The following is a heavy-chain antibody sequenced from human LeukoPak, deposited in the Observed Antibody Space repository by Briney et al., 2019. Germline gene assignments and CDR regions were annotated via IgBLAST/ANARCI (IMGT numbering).Heavy chain of an antibody. CDR1: GFSFSTYS. CDR2: VSYDGSNK. J-gene: IGHJ4*02. Sequence: GGSLRLSCSGFSFSTYSTHWVRQAPGKGLEWVAVVSYDGSNKYYADSVKGRFTISRDNSKNTLDLQMNSLRAEDTAVYYCARVKTSGIEYSGSRRRPYYFDYWGQGTLVTVSS. CDR3: ARVKTSGIEYSGSRRRPYYFDY. D-gene: IGHD1-26*01. V-gene: IGHV3-30*01.